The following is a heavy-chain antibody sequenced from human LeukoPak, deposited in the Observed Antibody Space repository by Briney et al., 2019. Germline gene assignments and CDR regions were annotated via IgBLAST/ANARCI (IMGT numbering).Heavy chain of an antibody. D-gene: IGHD4-17*01. V-gene: IGHV3-7*01. CDR1: GFIFRSHW. CDR3: ARGPHYGARVDYLHF. CDR2: IKQDGSEH. J-gene: IGHJ1*01. Sequence: GGSLRLSCAASGFIFRSHWMTWVRQAPGRGLEWVAHIKQDGSEHHYVDSVEGRFTLSRDDASNSLHLQMHSLRVDDTAVYYCARGPHYGARVDYLHFWGPGALVTVSS.